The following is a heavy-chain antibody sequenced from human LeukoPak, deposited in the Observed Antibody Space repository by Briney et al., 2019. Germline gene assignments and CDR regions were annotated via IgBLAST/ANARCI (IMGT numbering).Heavy chain of an antibody. V-gene: IGHV1-2*06. J-gene: IGHJ5*02. CDR3: ARDLSSTPNWELDH. CDR2: INPGSGDT. CDR1: GYTFSGYF. D-gene: IGHD7-27*01. Sequence: ASVKVSCKASGYTFSGYFMHWVRQAPGQGLEWMGRINPGSGDTEFAQKFQGRVTMARDTSISTAYMEVSGLTFDDTAIYYCARDLSSTPNWELDHWGQGTLVTVSS.